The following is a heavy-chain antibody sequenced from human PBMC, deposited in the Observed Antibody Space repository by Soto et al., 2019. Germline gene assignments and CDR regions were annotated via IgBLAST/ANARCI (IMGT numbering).Heavy chain of an antibody. J-gene: IGHJ4*02. D-gene: IGHD3-22*01. CDR3: ARDPPDDSRGYYSLDY. V-gene: IGHV3-33*01. CDR1: GFIFSTYG. Sequence: QVHLVESGGGVVQPGRSLRLSCAASGFIFSTYGMHWVRQAPGRGLEWVAVMWSDGGSRYAESVEGRFTISRDNSRNTLYLQMNSLRVEDTAVYYCARDPPDDSRGYYSLDYWGQGTLVAVSS. CDR2: MWSDGGSR.